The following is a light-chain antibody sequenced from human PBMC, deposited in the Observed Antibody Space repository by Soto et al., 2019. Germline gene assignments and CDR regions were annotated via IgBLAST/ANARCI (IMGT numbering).Light chain of an antibody. V-gene: IGKV2-28*01. Sequence: DIVMTQSPLSLSVTPGEPASISCRSSQSLLHSNGYNYVDWYVQRPGQSPQLLIYLGSTRASGVPDRFSGSGSATDFTLKISRVEAEDVGVYYCMQGLRTLFTFGPGTTVDFK. CDR2: LGS. CDR1: QSLLHSNGYNY. J-gene: IGKJ3*01. CDR3: MQGLRTLFT.